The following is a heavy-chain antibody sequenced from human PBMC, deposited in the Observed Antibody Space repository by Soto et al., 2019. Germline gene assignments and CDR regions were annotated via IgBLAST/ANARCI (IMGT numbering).Heavy chain of an antibody. CDR2: ISYDGSNK. V-gene: IGHV3-30-3*01. Sequence: QVQLVESGGGVVQPGRSLRLSCAASGFTFSSYAMHWVRQAPGKGLEWVAVISYDGSNKYYADSVKGRFTISRDNSKNTLYLQMNSLRAEDTAVYYCARDKGPNWFDPWGQGTLVTVSS. CDR3: ARDKGPNWFDP. J-gene: IGHJ5*02. CDR1: GFTFSSYA.